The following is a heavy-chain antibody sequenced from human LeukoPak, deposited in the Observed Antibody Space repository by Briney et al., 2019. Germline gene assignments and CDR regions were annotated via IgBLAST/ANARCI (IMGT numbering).Heavy chain of an antibody. CDR1: GFTPSSYA. Sequence: GGSLRPSCAASGFTPSSYAMSWVRQAPGKGLEWVSAISGSGGSTYYADSVKGRFTISRDNSKNTLYLQMNSLRAEDTAVYYCAKPRGRYSQNWYFDLWGRGTLVTVSS. CDR3: AKPRGRYSQNWYFDL. CDR2: ISGSGGST. J-gene: IGHJ2*01. V-gene: IGHV3-23*01. D-gene: IGHD5-18*01.